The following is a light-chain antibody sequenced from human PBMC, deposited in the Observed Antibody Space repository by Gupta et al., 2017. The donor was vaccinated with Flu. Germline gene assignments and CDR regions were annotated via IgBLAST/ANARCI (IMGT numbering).Light chain of an antibody. CDR1: SSDVGRYNL. Sequence: GLAQPASLSASPGQAITTSRTGSSSDVGRYNLVSWYQHHPGKAPKFIIYEDNKRPSGVSNRFSGSHSGNTASLTISGLQPEDEADYYCCSYAGSNTLIFGGGTKLTVL. CDR3: CSYAGSNTLI. V-gene: IGLV2-23*01. CDR2: EDN. J-gene: IGLJ2*01.